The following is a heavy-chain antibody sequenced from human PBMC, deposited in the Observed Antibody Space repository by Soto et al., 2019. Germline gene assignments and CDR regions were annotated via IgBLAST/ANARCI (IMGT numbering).Heavy chain of an antibody. CDR1: GFTFDDYT. D-gene: IGHD6-13*01. CDR3: AKDRDRIAAAGTFDY. J-gene: IGHJ4*02. Sequence: GGSLRLSCAASGFTFDDYTMHWVRQAPGKGLEWVSLISWDGGSTYYADSVKGQFTISRDNSKNSLYLQMNSLRTEDTALYYCAKDRDRIAAAGTFDYWGQGTLVTVSS. V-gene: IGHV3-43*01. CDR2: ISWDGGST.